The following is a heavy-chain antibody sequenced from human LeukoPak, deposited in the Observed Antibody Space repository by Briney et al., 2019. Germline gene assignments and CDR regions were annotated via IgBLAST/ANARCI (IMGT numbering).Heavy chain of an antibody. CDR2: INPSGGST. D-gene: IGHD3-16*02. V-gene: IGHV1-46*01. Sequence: ASVKVPCKASGYTLTSYYIYWVPQAPAHGLEWMGIINPSGGSTSYAQKFQCRVTMTRDTSTIIVYMELSSLRSEGTAVFDCARVRDYFWGSYRRTYYFDYLHRGTEVTVSS. CDR1: GYTLTSYY. CDR3: ARVRDYFWGSYRRTYYFDY. J-gene: IGHJ4*01.